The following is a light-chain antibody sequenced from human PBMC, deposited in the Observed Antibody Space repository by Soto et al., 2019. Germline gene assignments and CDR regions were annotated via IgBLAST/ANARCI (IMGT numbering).Light chain of an antibody. CDR2: DNN. V-gene: IGLV1-51*01. CDR3: GTWDSSLSAVV. CDR1: SSNIGTYY. J-gene: IGLJ2*01. Sequence: QSVLTQPPSVSAAPGQTVTISCSGSSSNIGTYYVSWYQHVPGTAPKLLIYDNNERPSGIPDRFSGSKSGTSATLGITGLQNEDEADYHCGTWDSSLSAVVFGGGTKLTVL.